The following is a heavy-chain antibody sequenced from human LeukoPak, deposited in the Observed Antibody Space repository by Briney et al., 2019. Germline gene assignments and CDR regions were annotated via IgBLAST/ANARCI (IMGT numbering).Heavy chain of an antibody. V-gene: IGHV4-39*01. D-gene: IGHD1-26*01. CDR1: GGSISSSSYY. CDR2: IYYSGST. Sequence: KPSETLSLTCTVSGGSISSSSYYWGWIRQPPGKGLEWIGSIYYSGSTYYIPSLKSRVTISVDTSKNQFPLKLSSVTAADTAVYYCASLRERSYYARGFDYWGQGTLVTVSS. J-gene: IGHJ4*02. CDR3: ASLRERSYYARGFDY.